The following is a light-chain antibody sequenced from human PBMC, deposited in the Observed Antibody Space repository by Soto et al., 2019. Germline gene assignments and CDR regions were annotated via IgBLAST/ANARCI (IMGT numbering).Light chain of an antibody. Sequence: QSVLTQPASVSGSPGQSITISCTGTTSDVGGYNYVSWYRQHPGKVPKLLIHEVSNRPSGVSNRFSGSKSGNTASLTISGLQAEGEADYYCLSKTSSISYVFGTGTKVTVL. V-gene: IGLV2-14*01. CDR2: EVS. CDR3: LSKTSSISYV. J-gene: IGLJ1*01. CDR1: TSDVGGYNY.